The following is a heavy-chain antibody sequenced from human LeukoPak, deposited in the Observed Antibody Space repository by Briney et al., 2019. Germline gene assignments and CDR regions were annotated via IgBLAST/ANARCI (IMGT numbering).Heavy chain of an antibody. V-gene: IGHV3-30*02. Sequence: PGGSLRLSCAASGFTFSSYGMYSVRQAPGKGLEWVAFIRYDGSNKYYADSVKGRFTISRDNSKNTLYLQMNSLRAEDTAVYYCAKVGQTTGYWGQGTLVTVSS. CDR3: AKVGQTTGY. CDR1: GFTFSSYG. D-gene: IGHD4-11*01. J-gene: IGHJ4*02. CDR2: IRYDGSNK.